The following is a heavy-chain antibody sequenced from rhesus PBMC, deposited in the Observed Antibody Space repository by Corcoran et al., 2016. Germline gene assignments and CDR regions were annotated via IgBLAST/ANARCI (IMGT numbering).Heavy chain of an antibody. D-gene: IGHD3-40*01. Sequence: EVQLVETGGGLVQPGGSLKLSCAASGFTFSSYGMSWVRQAPGKGLEWVSAINSGGGSTYYADSVKGRFTIARDNSKNTLSLQMNSLRAEDTAVYYCARYDEYGLDSWGQGVVVTVSS. CDR1: GFTFSSYG. CDR3: ARYDEYGLDS. J-gene: IGHJ6*01. V-gene: IGHV3S5*01. CDR2: INSGGGST.